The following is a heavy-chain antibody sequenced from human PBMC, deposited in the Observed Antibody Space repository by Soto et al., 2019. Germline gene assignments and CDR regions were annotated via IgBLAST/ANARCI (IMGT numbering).Heavy chain of an antibody. J-gene: IGHJ5*01. CDR2: ISAYNGNT. CDR1: GYTFTSYG. Sequence: ASVKVSSKASGYTFTSYGISWVRQAPGQGLEWMGWISAYNGNTNYEQKLQGRVTMTTDTSMSTASMELRRLRAEDTAVYYCARDMDDVCSGYCNDGFGPWGQGALVTVSS. CDR3: ARDMDDVCSGYCNDGFGP. V-gene: IGHV1-18*01. D-gene: IGHD3-3*01.